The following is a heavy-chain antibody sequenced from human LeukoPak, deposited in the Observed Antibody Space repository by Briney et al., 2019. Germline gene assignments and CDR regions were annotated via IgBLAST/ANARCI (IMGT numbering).Heavy chain of an antibody. CDR2: IYFNGKT. CDR3: ARDITPPMALLYY. V-gene: IGHV4-39*07. Sequence: PSETLSPTCTLSGGSISSSSYYWGWIHQPPGKGLEWIGSIYFNGKTYYNPSLKSRVTISIDSSKNQFSLKLSSVTAADTAVYYCARDITPPMALLYYWGQGTLVTVAS. D-gene: IGHD3-10*01. J-gene: IGHJ4*02. CDR1: GGSISSSSYY.